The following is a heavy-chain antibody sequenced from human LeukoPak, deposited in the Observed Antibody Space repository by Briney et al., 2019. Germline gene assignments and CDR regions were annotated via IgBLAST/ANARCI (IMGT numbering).Heavy chain of an antibody. V-gene: IGHV3-30*18. Sequence: GGSLRLSCAASGFTFSSHCMRLVRQAPGKVLECVAFISYDGSNKYYADSVKGRFTISRDNSKNTLYLQMNSLRAEDTAVYYCAKDIAPIDYWGQGTLVTVSS. CDR2: ISYDGSNK. CDR1: GFTFSSHC. D-gene: IGHD6-13*01. CDR3: AKDIAPIDY. J-gene: IGHJ4*02.